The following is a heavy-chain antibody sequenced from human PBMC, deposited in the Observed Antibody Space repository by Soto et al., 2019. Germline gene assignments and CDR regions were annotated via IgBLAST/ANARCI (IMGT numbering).Heavy chain of an antibody. CDR1: GDSVSSNSAA. J-gene: IGHJ4*02. V-gene: IGHV6-1*01. D-gene: IGHD3-10*01. Sequence: SQTLSLTCAISGDSVSSNSAAWNWIRQSPSRGLEWLGRTFYTSKWYTDYAVSVKSRITINADTSKNQFSLQLNSVTPEDAAVYYCARSDGHGSGNPLDYWVQGTLVTVSS. CDR2: TFYTSKWYT. CDR3: ARSDGHGSGNPLDY.